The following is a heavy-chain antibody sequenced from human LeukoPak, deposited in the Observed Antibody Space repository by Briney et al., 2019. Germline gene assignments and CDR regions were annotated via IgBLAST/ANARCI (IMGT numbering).Heavy chain of an antibody. CDR3: AGSPDYYDSSGYSLEYFQH. J-gene: IGHJ1*01. V-gene: IGHV1-69*04. CDR1: GGTFSSYA. CDR2: IIPILGIA. D-gene: IGHD3-22*01. Sequence: SVKVSCKASGGTFSSYAISWVRQAPGQGLEWMGRIIPILGIANYAQKFQGRVTITADKSTSTAYMELSSLRSEDTAVYYCAGSPDYYDSSGYSLEYFQHWGQGTLVTVSS.